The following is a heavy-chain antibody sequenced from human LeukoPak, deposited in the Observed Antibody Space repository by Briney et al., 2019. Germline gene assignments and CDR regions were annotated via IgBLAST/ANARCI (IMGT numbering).Heavy chain of an antibody. CDR3: ARTDESFFWSGYYTFGY. V-gene: IGHV3-30-3*01. CDR1: GFTFSSYA. J-gene: IGHJ4*02. D-gene: IGHD3-3*01. CDR2: ISYDGSNK. Sequence: GGSLRLSCAASGFTFSSYAMHWVRQAPGKGLEWVAVISYDGSNKYYADSVKGRFTISRDNSKNTLYLQMNSLRAEDTAVYYCARTDESFFWSGYYTFGYWGQGTLVTVSS.